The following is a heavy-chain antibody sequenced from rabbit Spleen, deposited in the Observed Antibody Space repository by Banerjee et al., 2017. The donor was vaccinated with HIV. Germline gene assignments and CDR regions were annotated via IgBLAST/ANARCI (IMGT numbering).Heavy chain of an antibody. D-gene: IGHD1-1*01. V-gene: IGHV1S45*01. CDR3: ARWNIYWDFNL. CDR2: IYNGDGRT. J-gene: IGHJ4*01. Sequence: QEQLVESGGGLVQPEGSLTLTCTASGFSFSNSYYMCWVRQAPGKGLEWIACIYNGDGRTWYATWAKGRFTISKTSSTTVTLQMTSLTAADTATYFCARWNIYWDFNLWGPGTLVTVS. CDR1: GFSFSNSYY.